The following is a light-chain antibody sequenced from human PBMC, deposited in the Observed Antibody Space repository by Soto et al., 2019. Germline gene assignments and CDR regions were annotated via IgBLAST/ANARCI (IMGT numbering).Light chain of an antibody. CDR2: AAS. CDR1: QSISSY. V-gene: IGKV1-39*01. Sequence: DIQMTHSPSSLSASVGDRVTITCRARQSISSYLSWYRQKPGKAPKLLIYAASSLQSGVPSRFSGSGTGSDITLTISSLQPEDYATYYCHHRYTNPVPITFGQGTRLENK. J-gene: IGKJ5*01. CDR3: HHRYTNPVPIT.